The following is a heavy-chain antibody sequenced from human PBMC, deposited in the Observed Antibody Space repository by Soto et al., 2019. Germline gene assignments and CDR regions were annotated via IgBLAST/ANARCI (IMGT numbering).Heavy chain of an antibody. CDR3: AKPATPDYYDFWSGDAFDS. Sequence: PGGSLRLSCAASGFTFSSYAMSWVRQAPGKGLEWVSAISGSGGSTYYADSVKGRFTISRDNSKNTLYLQMNSLRAEDTAVYYCAKPATPDYYDFWSGDAFDSWGQGTMVTVSS. CDR2: ISGSGGST. J-gene: IGHJ3*02. CDR1: GFTFSSYA. D-gene: IGHD3-3*01. V-gene: IGHV3-23*01.